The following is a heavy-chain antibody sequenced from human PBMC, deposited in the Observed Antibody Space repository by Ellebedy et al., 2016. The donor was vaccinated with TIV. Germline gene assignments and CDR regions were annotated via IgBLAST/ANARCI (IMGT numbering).Heavy chain of an antibody. CDR2: INWDGSAP. J-gene: IGHJ5*01. D-gene: IGHD6-19*01. V-gene: IGHV3-43*01. CDR1: GFTFDRCS. CDR3: VKEGVGGWPNLDS. Sequence: PGGSLRLSCAASGFTFDRCSMHGVRQVPGKGLEWVSVINWDGSAPYYADSVKGRFTISRDNGKNSLYLKMNSLRTEDTALYYCVKEGVGGWPNLDSWGHGTVVTVSS.